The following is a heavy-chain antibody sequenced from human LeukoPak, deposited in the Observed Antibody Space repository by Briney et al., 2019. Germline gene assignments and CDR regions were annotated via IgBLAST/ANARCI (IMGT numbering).Heavy chain of an antibody. Sequence: SETLSLTCTVSGGSISSSSYYWGWIRQPPGKGLEWIGSIYYSGSTYYNPSLKSRVTISVDTSKNQFSLKLSSVTAADTAVYYCARDYYYYMDVWGKGTTVTVSS. CDR3: ARDYYYYMDV. V-gene: IGHV4-39*07. J-gene: IGHJ6*03. CDR1: GGSISSSSYY. CDR2: IYYSGST.